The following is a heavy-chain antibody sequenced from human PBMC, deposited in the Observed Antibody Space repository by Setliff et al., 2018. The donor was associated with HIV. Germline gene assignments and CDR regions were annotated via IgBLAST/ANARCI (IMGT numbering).Heavy chain of an antibody. CDR3: ARAPYYDYRGLAVYYFDY. CDR2: IYYSGRT. J-gene: IGHJ4*02. CDR1: GGYISSGGFY. D-gene: IGHD3-22*01. Sequence: SETLSLTCSVSGGYISSGGFYWSWIRQFPGKGLEWIGYIYYSGRTLYNPSLKSRVTISVDMSGNHFSLNLSSVTAADTAVYYCARAPYYDYRGLAVYYFDYWGQGTLVTVSS. V-gene: IGHV4-31*03.